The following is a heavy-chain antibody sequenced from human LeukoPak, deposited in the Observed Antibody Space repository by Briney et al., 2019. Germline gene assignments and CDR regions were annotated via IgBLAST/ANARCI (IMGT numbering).Heavy chain of an antibody. J-gene: IGHJ4*02. CDR1: GFTFSSYA. V-gene: IGHV3-23*01. D-gene: IGHD3-22*01. CDR2: ISGSGGST. Sequence: PGGSLRLSCAASGFTFSSYAMSWVRQAPGKGLEWVSAISGSGGSTYYADSVKGRFTISRDNSKNTLYLQMNSLRASDTAVTYRAKGRPPYFYDSNGYTFDYWGQGTLGTVSS. CDR3: AKGRPPYFYDSNGYTFDY.